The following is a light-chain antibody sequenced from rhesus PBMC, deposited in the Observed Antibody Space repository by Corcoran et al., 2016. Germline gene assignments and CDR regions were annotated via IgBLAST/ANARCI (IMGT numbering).Light chain of an antibody. Sequence: DIVMTQTPLSLPVTPGEPASISCRSSQSLLDSEDGNTYLDWYLQKPGQSPQLLIYEVSNRASGVPDRFSGSGSDTDFTLKISRVEAEDVWVYYCMQALEFPYSFGQGTKVEIK. J-gene: IGKJ2*01. V-gene: IGKV2-104*02. CDR1: QSLLDSEDGNTY. CDR2: EVS. CDR3: MQALEFPYS.